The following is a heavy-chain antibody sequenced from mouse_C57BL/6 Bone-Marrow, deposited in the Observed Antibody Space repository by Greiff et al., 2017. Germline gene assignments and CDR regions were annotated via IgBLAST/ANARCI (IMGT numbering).Heavy chain of an antibody. CDR2: FYPGSGSI. D-gene: IGHD2-5*01. CDR3: ARHEGDYSNYEREMDY. Sequence: LVESGAELVKPGASVKLSCKASGYTFTEYTIHWVKQRSGQGLEWIGWFYPGSGSITYNEKFKDKATLTADKSASTVYMELSRLTSADSAVYFCARHEGDYSNYEREMDYWGQGTSVTVSS. J-gene: IGHJ4*01. CDR1: GYTFTEYT. V-gene: IGHV1-62-2*01.